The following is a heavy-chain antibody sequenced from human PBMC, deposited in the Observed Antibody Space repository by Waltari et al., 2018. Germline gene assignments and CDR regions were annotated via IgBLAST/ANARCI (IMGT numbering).Heavy chain of an antibody. CDR1: GFTFSSYS. Sequence: EVQLVESGGGLVKPGGSLRLSCAASGFTFSSYSMNWVRQAPGKGLEWVSSISSSSSYIYYADSVKGRFIISRDNAKNSLYLQMNSLRAEDTAVYYCARDLRASNWFDPWGQGTLVTVSS. V-gene: IGHV3-21*01. CDR3: ARDLRASNWFDP. J-gene: IGHJ5*02. CDR2: ISSSSSYI.